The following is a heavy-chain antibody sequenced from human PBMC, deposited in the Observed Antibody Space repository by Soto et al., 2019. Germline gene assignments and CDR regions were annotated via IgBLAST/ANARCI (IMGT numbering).Heavy chain of an antibody. CDR1: GFSLSNGRRG. Sequence: QVTLKESGPVLVKPTETLTLTCTVSGFSLSNGRRGVRWIRQPPGKALEWLAHIFSNDEKRFNTSLKSRLSISKDTSKSQVVLIMTNMDPVDTATYYCARTEDGGISLTPAGWFDAWRQGTLVTVSS. CDR3: ARTEDGGISLTPAGWFDA. V-gene: IGHV2-26*01. J-gene: IGHJ5*02. CDR2: IFSNDEK. D-gene: IGHD1-20*01.